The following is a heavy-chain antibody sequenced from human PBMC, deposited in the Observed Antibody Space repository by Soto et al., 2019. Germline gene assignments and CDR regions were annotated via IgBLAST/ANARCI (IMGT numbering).Heavy chain of an antibody. CDR1: GYTFTSYA. D-gene: IGHD6-13*01. CDR2: INAGNGNT. J-gene: IGHJ5*02. CDR3: ARGKGIAAEIT. V-gene: IGHV1-3*01. Sequence: QVQLVQSGAEVKKPGASVKVSCKASGYTFTSYAMHWVRQAPGQRLEWMGWINAGNGNTKYSQKLQGRVTITRDTSASTAYMELSSLRSEDTAVYYCARGKGIAAEITWGQGTLVTVSS.